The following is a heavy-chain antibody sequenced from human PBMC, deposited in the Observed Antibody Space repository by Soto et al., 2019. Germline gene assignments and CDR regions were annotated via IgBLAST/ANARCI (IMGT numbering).Heavy chain of an antibody. CDR1: GGTFSSYA. Sequence: QVQLVQSGAEVKKPGSSVKVSCKASGGTFSSYAISWVRQAPGQGLEWMGGIIPIFGTANYAQKFQGRVTITADESTSTAYMELSSLRSENTGGYYCARDQMGSSWYARLSMDVWGQGTTVTVSS. V-gene: IGHV1-69*01. D-gene: IGHD6-13*01. CDR3: ARDQMGSSWYARLSMDV. CDR2: IIPIFGTA. J-gene: IGHJ6*02.